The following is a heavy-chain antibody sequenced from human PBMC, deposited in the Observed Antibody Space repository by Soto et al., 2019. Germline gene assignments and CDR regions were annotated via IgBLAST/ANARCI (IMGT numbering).Heavy chain of an antibody. V-gene: IGHV4-59*01. Sequence: SGTPRLTCTVSCGSIRTFYWGWIRQPPGKGLEWIGYIYYSGSTNYNPPLKSRVSMSIDTSKNQFSLKLNSVTAADTAMYYRARGIVLLRDNLFDPWGQGTLVTVSS. CDR2: IYYSGST. D-gene: IGHD2-2*01. J-gene: IGHJ5*02. CDR1: CGSIRTFY. CDR3: ARGIVLLRDNLFDP.